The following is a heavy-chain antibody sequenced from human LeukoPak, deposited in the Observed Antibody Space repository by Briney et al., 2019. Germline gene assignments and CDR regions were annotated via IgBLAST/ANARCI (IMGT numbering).Heavy chain of an antibody. CDR3: ARAREMATTYFDY. D-gene: IGHD5-24*01. Sequence: SETLSLTCTVSGGSISSYYWSWIRQPPGKGLEWIGCIYTSGSTNYNPSLKSRVTISVDTSKNQFSLKLSSVTAADTAVYYCARAREMATTYFDYWGQGTLVTVSS. CDR2: IYTSGST. CDR1: GGSISSYY. J-gene: IGHJ4*02. V-gene: IGHV4-4*09.